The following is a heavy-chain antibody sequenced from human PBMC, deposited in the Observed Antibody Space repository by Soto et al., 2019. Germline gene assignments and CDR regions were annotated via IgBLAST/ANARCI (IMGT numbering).Heavy chain of an antibody. Sequence: GGALGVCCAASGFTFSGYGMHWVRQAPGKGLGWLAVIWYDGSNKYYAGSVKGRLTISRDDSKNTLYVQMNSLRAEDTAVYYCARHDHCTHGVCYTXSAAFDIWGQRTMVTVSS. CDR3: ARHDHCTHGVCYTXSAAFDI. D-gene: IGHD2-8*01. J-gene: IGHJ3*02. CDR2: IWYDGSNK. CDR1: GFTFSGYG. V-gene: IGHV3-33*01.